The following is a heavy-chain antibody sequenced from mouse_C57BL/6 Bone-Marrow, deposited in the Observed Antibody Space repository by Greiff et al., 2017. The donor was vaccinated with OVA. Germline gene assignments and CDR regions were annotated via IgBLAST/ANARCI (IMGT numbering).Heavy chain of an antibody. J-gene: IGHJ2*01. CDR1: GFSFTSYG. V-gene: IGHV2-3*01. CDR3: SKGRGKTDDFDY. D-gene: IGHD2-1*01. Sequence: VKLVESGPGLVAPSQSLSITCTVSGFSFTSYGVSWVRQPPGKGLEWLGVIWGDGSTNYHSALISRLSISKDNSKSQGFLKLNRLQTDDTATYHWSKGRGKTDDFDYWGQGTTLTVSS. CDR2: IWGDGST.